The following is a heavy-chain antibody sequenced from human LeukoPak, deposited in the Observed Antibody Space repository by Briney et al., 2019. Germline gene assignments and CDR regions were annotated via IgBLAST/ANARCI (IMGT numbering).Heavy chain of an antibody. D-gene: IGHD3-3*01. CDR2: IIPILGIA. CDR1: GGTFSSYT. Sequence: SVKVSCKASGGTFSSYTISWVRQAPGQGLEWMGRIIPILGIANYAQKFQGRVTITADKSTSTAYMELSSLRSEDTAVYYCARGRSLEWSEKPGWFDPWGQGTLVTVSS. J-gene: IGHJ5*02. V-gene: IGHV1-69*02. CDR3: ARGRSLEWSEKPGWFDP.